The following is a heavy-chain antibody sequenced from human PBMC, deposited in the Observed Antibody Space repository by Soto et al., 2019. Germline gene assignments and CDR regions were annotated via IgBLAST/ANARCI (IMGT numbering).Heavy chain of an antibody. CDR1: GYSFTSYW. J-gene: IGHJ6*02. D-gene: IGHD2-15*01. Sequence: PGESLKISCKGSGYSFTSYWIGWVRQMPGKGLAWMGIIYPGDSDTRYSPSFQGQVTISAYKSISTAYVQWSSLKASDTAMYYCARXRDCSGGSCYYYYGMDGWGQGTTVTVS. V-gene: IGHV5-51*01. CDR3: ARXRDCSGGSCYYYYGMDG. CDR2: IYPGDSDT.